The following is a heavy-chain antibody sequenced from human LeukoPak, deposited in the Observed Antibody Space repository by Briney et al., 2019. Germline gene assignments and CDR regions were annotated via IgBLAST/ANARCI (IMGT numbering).Heavy chain of an antibody. J-gene: IGHJ5*02. CDR2: INSDGSSK. CDR3: ARAGSTYCSSTSCLSWFDP. CDR1: TFTFSSYW. D-gene: IGHD2-2*01. Sequence: GGSLRLSCAASTFTFSSYWMHWVRQAPGKGLVWVSHINSDGSSKKYADSVKGRFTISRDNAKNTLYLQMNSLRAEDTAVYYCARAGSTYCSSTSCLSWFDPWXQGTLVTVSS. V-gene: IGHV3-74*01.